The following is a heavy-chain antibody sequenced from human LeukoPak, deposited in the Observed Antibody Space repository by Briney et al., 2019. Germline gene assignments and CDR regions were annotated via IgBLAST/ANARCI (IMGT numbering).Heavy chain of an antibody. J-gene: IGHJ4*02. V-gene: IGHV4-61*02. CDR3: ASSGWSN. CDR2: ISTSGST. Sequence: SETLSLTCTVSGASISSGSYYWSWIRQPAGKGLEWIGRISTSGSTNYHPSLKSRVTISLDTSKNQFSLKLSSVTAADTAVYYCASSGWSNWGQGTLVTVSS. D-gene: IGHD6-19*01. CDR1: GASISSGSYY.